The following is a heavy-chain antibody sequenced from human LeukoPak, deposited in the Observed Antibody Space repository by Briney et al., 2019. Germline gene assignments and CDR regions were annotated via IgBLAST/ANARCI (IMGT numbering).Heavy chain of an antibody. CDR3: ARVHLGSGSYDWYFDL. CDR1: GFTFSSYD. V-gene: IGHV3-13*01. CDR2: IGTAGDT. J-gene: IGHJ2*01. Sequence: GGSLRLSCAASGFTFSSYDMHWVRQATGKGLEWVSAIGTAGDTYYPGSVKGRFTISRENAKNSLYLQMNSLRAGDTAVYYCARVHLGSGSYDWYFDLWGRGTLVTVSS. D-gene: IGHD3-16*01.